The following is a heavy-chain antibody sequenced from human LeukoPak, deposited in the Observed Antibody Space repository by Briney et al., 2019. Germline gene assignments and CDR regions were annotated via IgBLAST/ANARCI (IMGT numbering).Heavy chain of an antibody. CDR2: IYSGGST. Sequence: GGSLRLSCAASGFTVSSNYMSWVRQAPGKGLEWVSVIYSGGSTYYADSVKGRFTISRDNSKNTLYLQMNSLRAEDTAVYYCARDHITMVRGVIMYNWFDPWGQGTLVTVSS. J-gene: IGHJ5*02. CDR1: GFTVSSNY. V-gene: IGHV3-53*01. CDR3: ARDHITMVRGVIMYNWFDP. D-gene: IGHD3-10*01.